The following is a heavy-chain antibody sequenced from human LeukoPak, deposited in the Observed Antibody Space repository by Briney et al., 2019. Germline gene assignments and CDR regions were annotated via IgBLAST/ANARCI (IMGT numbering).Heavy chain of an antibody. V-gene: IGHV3-23*01. CDR3: AKDRVGVAAAGPFDY. CDR1: GFAFSSYS. D-gene: IGHD6-13*01. J-gene: IGHJ4*02. Sequence: GGSLRLPCAASGFAFSSYSMNWVRQAPGKGLEWVSAISGSGGSTYYADSVKGRFTISRDNSKNTLYLQMNSLRAEDTAVYYCAKDRVGVAAAGPFDYWGQGTLVTVSS. CDR2: ISGSGGST.